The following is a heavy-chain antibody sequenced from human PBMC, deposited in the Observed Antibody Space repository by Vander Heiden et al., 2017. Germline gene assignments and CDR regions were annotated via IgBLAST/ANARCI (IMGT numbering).Heavy chain of an antibody. J-gene: IGHJ4*02. CDR2: IKEDGSEK. V-gene: IGHV3-7*01. D-gene: IGHD5-12*01. CDR3: GKDERWLHALFDH. CDR1: GFTFSSFW. Sequence: EVLLAGSGGGLVQPGGSLSLSCAASGFTFSSFWMGWVRQDSGKGLEWLATIKEDGSEKYYVDSVKGRFTISRDNAENSVYLQMNTLRAEDTAVYYCGKDERWLHALFDHWGQGTLVTVSS.